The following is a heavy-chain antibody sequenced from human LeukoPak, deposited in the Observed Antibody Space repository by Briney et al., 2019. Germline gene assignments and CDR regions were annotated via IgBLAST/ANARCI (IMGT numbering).Heavy chain of an antibody. V-gene: IGHV3-30-3*01. D-gene: IGHD2-2*01. CDR2: ISYDGSNK. Sequence: GGSLRLSCAASGFTFSSYAMHWVRQAPGKGLEWVAVISYDGSNKYYADSVKGRFTISRDNSKNTLYLQMNSLRAEDTAVYYCARQVVPAPGDYFDYWGQGTLVTVSS. CDR3: ARQVVPAPGDYFDY. J-gene: IGHJ4*02. CDR1: GFTFSSYA.